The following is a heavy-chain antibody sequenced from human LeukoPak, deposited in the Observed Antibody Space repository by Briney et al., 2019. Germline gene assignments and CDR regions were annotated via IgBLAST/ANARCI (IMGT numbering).Heavy chain of an antibody. CDR3: ARDSTYSSSSHNWFDP. CDR2: IYHSGST. D-gene: IGHD6-6*01. CDR1: GYSISSGYY. V-gene: IGHV4-38-2*02. J-gene: IGHJ5*02. Sequence: SETLSLTCSVSGYSISSGYYWGWIRQPPGKGLEWIGSIYHSGSTYYNPSLKSRVTISVDTSKNQFSLKLDSVTAADSAMYYCARDSTYSSSSHNWFDPWGQGTLVSVSS.